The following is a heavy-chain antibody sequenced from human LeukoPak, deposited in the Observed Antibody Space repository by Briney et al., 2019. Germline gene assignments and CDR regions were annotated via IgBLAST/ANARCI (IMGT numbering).Heavy chain of an antibody. CDR1: GLTFSDYY. J-gene: IGHJ4*02. D-gene: IGHD6-13*01. V-gene: IGHV3-11*01. Sequence: PGGSLRLSCAVSGLTFSDYYMSWTRQAPGKGPELVSYISPSGSSIFYVDSVKGRFTISRDNAQNSLYLQMNSLRAEDTAVYYCERDGPKIPGIAAAGTGSFDYWGQGTLVTVSS. CDR2: ISPSGSSI. CDR3: ERDGPKIPGIAAAGTGSFDY.